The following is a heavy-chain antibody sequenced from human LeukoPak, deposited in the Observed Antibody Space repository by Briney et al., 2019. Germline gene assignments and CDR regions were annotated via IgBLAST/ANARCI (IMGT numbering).Heavy chain of an antibody. CDR2: ISGSGGGT. D-gene: IGHD5-18*01. CDR3: AKAAGRGYNYGDYFDY. Sequence: GGSLRLSCAASGFTFRSYGMHWVRQAPGKGLEWVSAISGSGGGTYYADSVKGRFTISRDNSKNTLYVQMNSLRAADTAVYYCAKAAGRGYNYGDYFDYWGQGTLVTVSS. J-gene: IGHJ4*02. V-gene: IGHV3-23*01. CDR1: GFTFRSYG.